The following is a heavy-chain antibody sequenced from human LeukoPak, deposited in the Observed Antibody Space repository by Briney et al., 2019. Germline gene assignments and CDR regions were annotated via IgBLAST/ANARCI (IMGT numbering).Heavy chain of an antibody. CDR2: IDPSGGIT. Sequence: ASVKVSCKASGYTFTSYRMHWVRQAPGQGLEWMGIIDPSGGITSYAQKFQGRVTMTRDTSTSTVYMELSSLGSEDTAVYYCARGLGSGSYYGSWGQGTLVTVSS. D-gene: IGHD3-10*01. V-gene: IGHV1-46*01. CDR3: ARGLGSGSYYGS. J-gene: IGHJ5*02. CDR1: GYTFTSYR.